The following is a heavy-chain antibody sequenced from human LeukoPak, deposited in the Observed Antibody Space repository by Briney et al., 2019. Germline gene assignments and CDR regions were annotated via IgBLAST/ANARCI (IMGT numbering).Heavy chain of an antibody. D-gene: IGHD3-10*01. Sequence: SQTLSLTCTVSGGSISSGSYYWSWIRQPAGKGLEWIGRIYTSGSTNYNPSLKSRVTISVDTSKNQFSLKLSSVTAADTAVYYCVRVPPWFGGPPGAFDIWGQGTMVTVSS. V-gene: IGHV4-61*02. CDR3: VRVPPWFGGPPGAFDI. J-gene: IGHJ3*02. CDR2: IYTSGST. CDR1: GGSISSGSYY.